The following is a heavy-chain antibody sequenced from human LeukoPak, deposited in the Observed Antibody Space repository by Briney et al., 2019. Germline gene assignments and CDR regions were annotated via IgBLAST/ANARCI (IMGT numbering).Heavy chain of an antibody. CDR1: GYTFTEYY. D-gene: IGHD2-15*01. V-gene: IGHV1-2*02. Sequence: ASVKVSCKASGYTFTEYYMHWLRQAPGLVFEWMGSINPNSGDTYYSPEFQGRVTLTRDTSIKTAYMEMSSLKSDDTAVYYCVRDIAPIGSWWFDPWGQGTLIIVSS. J-gene: IGHJ5*02. CDR2: INPNSGDT. CDR3: VRDIAPIGSWWFDP.